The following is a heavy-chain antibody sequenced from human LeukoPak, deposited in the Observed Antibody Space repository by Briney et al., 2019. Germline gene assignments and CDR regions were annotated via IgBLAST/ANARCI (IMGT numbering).Heavy chain of an antibody. CDR2: IFYDGSS. J-gene: IGHJ5*02. V-gene: IGHV4-39*01. Sequence: PSETLSLTCTVSGGSIRNSNYYWGWIRQPPGKGLEWIGSIFYDGSSDYNPSLKSRVTISVDTSKNKFSLKVKSVTAADTAVYYCARLVPPGWFDPWGQGTLVTVSS. CDR3: ARLVPPGWFDP. CDR1: GGSIRNSNYY.